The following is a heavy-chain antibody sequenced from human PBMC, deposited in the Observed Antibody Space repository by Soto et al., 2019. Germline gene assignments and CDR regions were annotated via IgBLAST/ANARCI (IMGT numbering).Heavy chain of an antibody. CDR3: AKTITTSSGDSRGRGALVDY. CDR2: ISSDGKSE. D-gene: IGHD3-22*01. J-gene: IGHJ4*02. V-gene: IGHV3-30*18. CDR1: GFTFSTYG. Sequence: QVQLVESGGGVVQPGRSLRLSCAASGFTFSTYGMHWVRQPPGKGLEWVAVISSDGKSEHYADPVKGRFSISRDNSKNTLSLQMNSLRVEDTAVYYCAKTITTSSGDSRGRGALVDYWGQGTLVTVSS.